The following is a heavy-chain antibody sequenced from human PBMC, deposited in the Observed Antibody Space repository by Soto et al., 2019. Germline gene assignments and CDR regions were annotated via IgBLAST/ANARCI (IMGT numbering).Heavy chain of an antibody. V-gene: IGHV4-59*08. CDR1: GGSIISYY. CDR2: IYYSGST. CDR3: SRSTIAPRLFMYPFDS. D-gene: IGHD6-6*01. Sequence: PSETLSLTCAVSGGSIISYYWSWIRQPPGKGLEWIGYIYYSGSTNYNPSLKSRVTISVDTSKNQFSLKLSSVTAADTAVYYCSRSTIAPRLFMYPFDSWGQGTLVTVSS. J-gene: IGHJ4*02.